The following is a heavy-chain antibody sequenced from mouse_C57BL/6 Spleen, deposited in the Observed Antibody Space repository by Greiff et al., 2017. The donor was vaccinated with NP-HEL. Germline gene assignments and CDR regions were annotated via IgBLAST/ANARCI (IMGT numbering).Heavy chain of an antibody. Sequence: EVQLQQSGPVLVKPGASVKMSCKASGYTFTDYYMNWVKQSHGKSLEWIGVINPYNGGTSYNQKFKGKATLTVDKSSSTAYMELNSLTSEDSAVYYCARDYYSGSSSTWFAYWGQGTLVTVSA. J-gene: IGHJ3*01. CDR2: INPYNGGT. CDR1: GYTFTDYY. D-gene: IGHD1-1*01. V-gene: IGHV1-19*01. CDR3: ARDYYSGSSSTWFAY.